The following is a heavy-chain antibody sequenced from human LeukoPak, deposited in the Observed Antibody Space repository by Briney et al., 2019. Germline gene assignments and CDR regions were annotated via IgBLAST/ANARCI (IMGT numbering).Heavy chain of an antibody. CDR2: VFHTGVT. CDR1: GGSLEGLY. D-gene: IGHD3-22*01. Sequence: PSETLSLTCTVSGGSLEGLYWSWIRQSPEKGLEWIGNVFHTGVTSYNLSLKSRVTISVDMSRNQFSLTMTSMTAADTAIYYCTRGGGSGYYFGIPRYYFDAWGQGVLVTVSS. V-gene: IGHV4-59*11. CDR3: TRGGGSGYYFGIPRYYFDA. J-gene: IGHJ4*02.